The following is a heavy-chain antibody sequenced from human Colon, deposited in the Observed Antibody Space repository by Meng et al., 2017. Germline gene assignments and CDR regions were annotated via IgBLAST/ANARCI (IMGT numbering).Heavy chain of an antibody. CDR3: AAGLRHGDWFDP. J-gene: IGHJ5*02. CDR2: IDHFGIS. CDR1: GGSFSGYY. V-gene: IGHV4-34*01. D-gene: IGHD4-17*01. Sequence: QVPLHQGGEVRLTPSETLFPPCAVSGGSFSGYYWSWIRQPPGKGLEWIGEIDHFGISNYNSSLQGRLTMSVDTSKKKISLTLTSVTAADTAVYYCAAGLRHGDWFDPWGQGTLVTVSS.